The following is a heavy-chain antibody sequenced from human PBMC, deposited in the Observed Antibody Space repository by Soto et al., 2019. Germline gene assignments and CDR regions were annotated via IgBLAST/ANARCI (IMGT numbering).Heavy chain of an antibody. CDR1: GGSVSSGSYY. J-gene: IGHJ4*02. Sequence: QVQLQESGPGLVKPSETLSLTCTVSGGSVSSGSYYWSWIRQPPGKGLEWIGYIYYSGSTNYNPSLKSRVTISVDTSKNQFSLKLSSVTAADTAVYYCARGGDQESRWLQFSYWGQGTLVTVSS. D-gene: IGHD5-12*01. V-gene: IGHV4-61*01. CDR3: ARGGDQESRWLQFSY. CDR2: IYYSGST.